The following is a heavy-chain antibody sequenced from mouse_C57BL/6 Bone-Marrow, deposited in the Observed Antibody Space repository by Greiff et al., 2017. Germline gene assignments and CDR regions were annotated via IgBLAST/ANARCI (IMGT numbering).Heavy chain of an antibody. J-gene: IGHJ4*01. Sequence: VQLQQPGAELVMPGASVKLSCKASGYTFTSYWMHWVQQRPGQGLEWIGEIDPSDSYSTSNQKFKGKSTLTVDKTSSTAYMQLSSLASEDSAVYFCARTGYYALDYRGLVTSVTVP. CDR3: ARTGYYALDY. V-gene: IGHV1-69*01. CDR1: GYTFTSYW. CDR2: IDPSDSYS.